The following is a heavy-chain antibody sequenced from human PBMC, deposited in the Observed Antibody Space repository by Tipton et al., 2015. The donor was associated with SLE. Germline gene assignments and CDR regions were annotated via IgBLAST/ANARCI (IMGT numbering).Heavy chain of an antibody. V-gene: IGHV4-38-2*02. CDR2: LHHSGRS. D-gene: IGHD2-2*01. J-gene: IGHJ4*02. CDR3: AREVGNLDY. Sequence: TLSLTCTVSRYSISGGYYWGWIRQPPGKGLEWIGCLHHSGRSYYSPSLKSRVSISLDTSKNQFSLRLSSVTASDTAVYYCAREVGNLDYWGQGTLVTVSS. CDR1: RYSISGGYY.